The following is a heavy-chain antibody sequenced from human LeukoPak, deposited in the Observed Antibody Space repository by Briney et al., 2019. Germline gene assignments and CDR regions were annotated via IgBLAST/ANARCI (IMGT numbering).Heavy chain of an antibody. J-gene: IGHJ4*02. CDR2: IYYSGST. Sequence: PSETLSLTCTVSRGSISTYHWSWIRQPPGKGLEWIGYIYYSGSTNYNPSLKSRVTISIDTSKNQFSLKLSSVTAPDTAVYYCARRKEGYYFDYWGQGTLVTVSS. CDR1: RGSISTYH. CDR3: ARRKEGYYFDY. V-gene: IGHV4-59*08.